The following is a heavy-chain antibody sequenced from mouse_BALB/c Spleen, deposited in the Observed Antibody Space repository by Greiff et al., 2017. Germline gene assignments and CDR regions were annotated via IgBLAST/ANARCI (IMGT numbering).Heavy chain of an antibody. CDR3: ARIYYDYDGTFAY. Sequence: VMLVESGPGLVAPSQSLSITCTVSGFSLTSYGVHWVRQPPGKGLEWLGVIWAGGSTNYNSALMSRLSISKDNSKSQVFLKMNSLQTDDTAMYYCARIYYDYDGTFAYWGQGTLVTVSA. V-gene: IGHV2-9*02. J-gene: IGHJ3*01. CDR1: GFSLTSYG. D-gene: IGHD2-4*01. CDR2: IWAGGST.